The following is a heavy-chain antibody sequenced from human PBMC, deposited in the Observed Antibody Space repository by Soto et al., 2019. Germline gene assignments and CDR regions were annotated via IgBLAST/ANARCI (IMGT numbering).Heavy chain of an antibody. D-gene: IGHD4-4*01. CDR1: GFTFSNAW. CDR2: IKSKTDGGTT. J-gene: IGHJ4*02. CDR3: TTVAQPALALQYLDY. V-gene: IGHV3-15*01. Sequence: GGSLRLSCAASGFTFSNAWMSWVRQAPGKGLEWVGRIKSKTDGGTTDYAAPVKGRFTISRDDSKNTLYLQMNSLKTEDTAVYYCTTVAQPALALQYLDYWGQGTLVTVSS.